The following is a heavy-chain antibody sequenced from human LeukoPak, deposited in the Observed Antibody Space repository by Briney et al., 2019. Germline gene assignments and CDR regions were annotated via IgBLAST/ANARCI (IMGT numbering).Heavy chain of an antibody. Sequence: ASVKVSCKASGYTFTSYGISWVRQAPGQGLEWMGWISAYNGNTNYAQKLQGRVTMTTDTSTSTAYMELRSLRSDDTAVYFCARDHYVSGSLYDYYMDVWGKGTTVTVSS. CDR3: ARDHYVSGSLYDYYMDV. J-gene: IGHJ6*03. D-gene: IGHD3-10*01. V-gene: IGHV1-18*01. CDR2: ISAYNGNT. CDR1: GYTFTSYG.